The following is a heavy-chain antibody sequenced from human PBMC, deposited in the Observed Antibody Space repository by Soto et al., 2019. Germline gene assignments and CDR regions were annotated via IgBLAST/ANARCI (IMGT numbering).Heavy chain of an antibody. V-gene: IGHV3-23*01. D-gene: IGHD3-16*01. J-gene: IGHJ4*02. Sequence: GGPLRLSCAASGFMFSNYAMSWVRQAPGKGLAWVSLISATGGSTYYADSVKGRFTISRDNSHNTLYLQVHSLTAEDTAVYYCAKDRRAGGNSAFYFDFWGPGAQVTVYS. CDR2: ISATGGST. CDR1: GFMFSNYA. CDR3: AKDRRAGGNSAFYFDF.